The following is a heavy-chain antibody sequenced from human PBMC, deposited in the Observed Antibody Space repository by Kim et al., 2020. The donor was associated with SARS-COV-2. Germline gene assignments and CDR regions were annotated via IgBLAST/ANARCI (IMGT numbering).Heavy chain of an antibody. J-gene: IGHJ6*02. CDR2: INAGNGNT. D-gene: IGHD2-2*01. CDR1: GYTFTSYA. CDR3: ARVRTYCSSTSCPIDYYYYYGMDV. V-gene: IGHV1-3*01. Sequence: ASVKVSCKASGYTFTSYAMHWVRQAPGQRLEWMGWINAGNGNTKYSQKFQGRVTITRDTSASTAYMELSSLRSEDTAVYYCARVRTYCSSTSCPIDYYYYYGMDVWGQGTTVTVSS.